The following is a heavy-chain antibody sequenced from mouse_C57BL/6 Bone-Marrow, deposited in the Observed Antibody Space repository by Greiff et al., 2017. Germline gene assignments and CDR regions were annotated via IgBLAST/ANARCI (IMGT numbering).Heavy chain of an antibody. Sequence: QVQLQQSGAELVRPGASVTLSCKASGYTFTDYEMHWVKQTPVHGLEWIGAIDPETGGTAYNQKFKGKAILTADKSSSTAYMELRSLTSEDSAVYYCTRIDAPTGTYYFDYWGQGTTLTVSS. CDR2: IDPETGGT. D-gene: IGHD4-1*02. V-gene: IGHV1-15*01. J-gene: IGHJ2*01. CDR3: TRIDAPTGTYYFDY. CDR1: GYTFTDYE.